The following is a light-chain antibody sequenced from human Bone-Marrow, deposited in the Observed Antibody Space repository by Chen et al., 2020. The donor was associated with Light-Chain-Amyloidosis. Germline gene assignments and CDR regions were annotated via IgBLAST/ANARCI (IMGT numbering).Light chain of an antibody. V-gene: IGKV3-20*01. CDR3: QQYGTSPLT. J-gene: IGKJ4*01. CDR2: GSS. Sequence: EIVLTQSTGTLSLSPGEGPNLSCRASQTISSNYLTWYQQKFGQAPRLLIYGSSSRATGIPDRFTGSGSGTDFTLTINRLEPEDFAMYYCQQYGTSPLTFGGGTKVEIK. CDR1: QTISSNY.